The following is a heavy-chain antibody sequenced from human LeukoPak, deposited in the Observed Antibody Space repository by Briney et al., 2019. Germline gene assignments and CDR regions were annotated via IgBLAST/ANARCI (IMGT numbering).Heavy chain of an antibody. Sequence: SETLSLTCTVSGISVTSAYYWAWIRQPPGKGLEWIGSINHSGSRFYDPSLKSRLTISTDTSNNQFSLKLSSVTAADTAIYYCATEGYGDYGGWLDPWGQGTLVIVSP. D-gene: IGHD4-17*01. CDR3: ATEGYGDYGGWLDP. CDR2: INHSGSR. V-gene: IGHV4-38-2*02. J-gene: IGHJ5*02. CDR1: GISVTSAYY.